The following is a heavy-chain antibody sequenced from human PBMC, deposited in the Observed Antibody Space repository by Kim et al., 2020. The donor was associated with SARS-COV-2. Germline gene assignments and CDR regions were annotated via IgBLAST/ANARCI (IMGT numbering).Heavy chain of an antibody. D-gene: IGHD5-18*01. V-gene: IGHV1-8*01. CDR2: MNPNSGNT. CDR3: ARALRYSYGFYDDY. Sequence: ASVKVSCKASGNTFTSHDINWVRQASGQGLEWMRWMNPNSGNTGYAQKFQGRVTMTRNTSISTAYMELSSLRSEDTAVYYCARALRYSYGFYDDYWGQGTLVTVSS. CDR1: GNTFTSHD. J-gene: IGHJ4*02.